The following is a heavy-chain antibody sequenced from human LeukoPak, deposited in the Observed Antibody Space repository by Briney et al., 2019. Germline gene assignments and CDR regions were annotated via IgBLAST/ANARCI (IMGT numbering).Heavy chain of an antibody. CDR3: ARDVGNNPAADLGAFDL. Sequence: PGGSLRLSCAASGFTFSTYWMHWIRQVPGKGLVWVSRITPPGDNTNYADSVRGRFTVSRDNAKNTLYLQMNSLRAEDTAVYFCARDVGNNPAADLGAFDLWGQGTMVTVSS. D-gene: IGHD1-14*01. J-gene: IGHJ3*01. CDR2: ITPPGDNT. CDR1: GFTFSTYW. V-gene: IGHV3-74*01.